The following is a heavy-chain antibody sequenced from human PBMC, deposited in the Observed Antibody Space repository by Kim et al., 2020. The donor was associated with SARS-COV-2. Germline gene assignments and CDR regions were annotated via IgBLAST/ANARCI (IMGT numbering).Heavy chain of an antibody. Sequence: ASVKVSCEASGYTFIDYYITWVRQAPGQGLEWMGWISTFNGATNYAQNLQGRVTRTAEKSTSTAYMELRSLRSDDTDVYYCARSPSYDLALFDYWGQGTLVTVSS. CDR3: ARSPSYDLALFDY. CDR2: ISTFNGAT. V-gene: IGHV1-18*01. CDR1: GYTFIDYY. J-gene: IGHJ4*02. D-gene: IGHD3-3*01.